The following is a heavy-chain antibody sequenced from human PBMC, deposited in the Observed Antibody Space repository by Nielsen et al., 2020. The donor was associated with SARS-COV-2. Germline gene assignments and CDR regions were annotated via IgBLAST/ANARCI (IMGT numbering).Heavy chain of an antibody. CDR1: GFTFNNYG. CDR2: ISYEGSKK. V-gene: IGHV3-30*03. D-gene: IGHD5-12*01. J-gene: IGHJ4*02. CDR3: AALEYSGYDSGGGY. Sequence: GGSLRLSCAASGFTFNNYGFYWVRQAPGKGLEWVASISYEGSKKYYGDSLTGRFTVSRDTSKNTVYLQMNSLSAEDTAVYYCAALEYSGYDSGGGYWGQGTLVTVSS.